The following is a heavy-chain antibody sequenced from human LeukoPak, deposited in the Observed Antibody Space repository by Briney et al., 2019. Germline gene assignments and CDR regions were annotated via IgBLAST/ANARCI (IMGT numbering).Heavy chain of an antibody. CDR2: IYYSGST. CDR1: GGSISSYY. Sequence: SETLSLTCTVSGGSISSYYWSWIRQPPGKGLEWIGYIYYSGSTYYNPSLKSRVTISVDTSKNQFSLKLSSVTAADTAVYYCATASSGWFDPWGQGTLVTVSS. J-gene: IGHJ5*02. CDR3: ATASSGWFDP. V-gene: IGHV4-59*08. D-gene: IGHD3-10*01.